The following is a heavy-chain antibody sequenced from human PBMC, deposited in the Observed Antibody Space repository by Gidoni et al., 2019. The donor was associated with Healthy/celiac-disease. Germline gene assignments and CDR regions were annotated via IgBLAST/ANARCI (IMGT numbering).Heavy chain of an antibody. CDR2: INHSGST. V-gene: IGHV4-34*01. CDR1: GGSFSGYY. CDR3: ARGPWLAVAGTDY. D-gene: IGHD6-19*01. Sequence: QVQLQQWGAGLLKPSETLSLTCAVYGGSFSGYYWSWIRQPPGKGLEWIGEINHSGSTNYNPSLKSRVTISVDTSKNQFSLKLSSVTAADTAVYYCARGPWLAVAGTDYWGQGTLVTVSS. J-gene: IGHJ4*02.